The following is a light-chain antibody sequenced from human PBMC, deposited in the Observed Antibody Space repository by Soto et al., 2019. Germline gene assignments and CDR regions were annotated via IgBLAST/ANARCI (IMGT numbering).Light chain of an antibody. CDR1: SSHVGSYNY. V-gene: IGLV2-14*01. CDR3: SSYTSSSTL. J-gene: IGLJ1*01. Sequence: QSVLTQPASVSGSPGQSITISCTGTSSHVGSYNYVSWYQQHPGKAPELMIYEVSDRPSGISSRFSGSKSGNTASLTISGLQTEDEADYYCSSYTSSSTLFGTGTKLTVL. CDR2: EVS.